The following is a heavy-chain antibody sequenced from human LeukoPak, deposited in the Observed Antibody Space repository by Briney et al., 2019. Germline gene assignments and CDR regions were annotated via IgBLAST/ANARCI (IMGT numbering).Heavy chain of an antibody. CDR2: INHSGST. V-gene: IGHV4-34*01. J-gene: IGHJ5*02. CDR1: GGSFSGYY. CDR3: ARASTMVRGAGRFDP. Sequence: SETLSLTCAVYGGSFSGYYWGWIRQPPGKGLEWIGEINHSGSTNYNPSLKSRVTISVDTSKNQFSLKLSSVTAADTAVYYCARASTMVRGAGRFDPWGQGTLVTVSS. D-gene: IGHD3-10*01.